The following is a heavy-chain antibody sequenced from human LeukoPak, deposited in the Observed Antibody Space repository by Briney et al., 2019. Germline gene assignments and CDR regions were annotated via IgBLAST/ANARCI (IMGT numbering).Heavy chain of an antibody. Sequence: GGSLRLSCAASGFTFSSYGMHWVRQAPGKGLEWVAFIRYDGSNRYYADSVKGRFTISRDNSKNTLYLQMNSLRAEDTAVYYCAKEKKYYYDSTGYPGYDYWGQGTLVTVSS. CDR1: GFTFSSYG. D-gene: IGHD3-22*01. CDR3: AKEKKYYYDSTGYPGYDY. J-gene: IGHJ4*02. CDR2: IRYDGSNR. V-gene: IGHV3-30*02.